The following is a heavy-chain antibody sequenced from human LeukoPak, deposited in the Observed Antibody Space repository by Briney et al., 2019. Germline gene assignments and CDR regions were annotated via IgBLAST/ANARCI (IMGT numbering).Heavy chain of an antibody. CDR2: IFYSGST. CDR1: GGSISSSSYY. J-gene: IGHJ1*01. Sequence: SETLSLTCTVSGGSISSSSYYWGWIRQPPGKGLGWIGSIFYSGSTYYNPSLKSRVTISVDTSKNQFSLKLSSVTAADTAVYYCARGPSVAGSGKFQHWGQGTLVTVPS. D-gene: IGHD6-19*01. CDR3: ARGPSVAGSGKFQH. V-gene: IGHV4-39*07.